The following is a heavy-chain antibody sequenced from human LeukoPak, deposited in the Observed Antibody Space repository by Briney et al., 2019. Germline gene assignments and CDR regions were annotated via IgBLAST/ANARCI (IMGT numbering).Heavy chain of an antibody. CDR2: MYYSGST. Sequence: SETLSLTCTVCGGSIRTHYWTWIRQSPGRALEWIGSMYYSGSTDYNPSLNSRVTISVDTSKNQFSLSLSAVTAADTAVYYCASPVPVAGIDYWGQGTLVIVSS. CDR3: ASPVPVAGIDY. J-gene: IGHJ4*02. D-gene: IGHD6-19*01. V-gene: IGHV4-59*05. CDR1: GGSIRTHY.